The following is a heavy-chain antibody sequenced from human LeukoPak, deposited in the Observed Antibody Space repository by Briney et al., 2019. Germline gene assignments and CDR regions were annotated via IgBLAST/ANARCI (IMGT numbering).Heavy chain of an antibody. CDR2: ITAGGDNT. CDR3: VYYDSSGYYYGRLRY. D-gene: IGHD3-22*01. CDR1: GFTFTSHA. Sequence: GGSLRLSCAASGFTFTSHALSWVRQTPGKGLQWLSSITAGGDNTHYADSVKGRFTISRDNSKDTVYLQMNSLRAEDTATYFCVYYDSSGYYYGRLRYWGQGTPVTVSS. J-gene: IGHJ4*02. V-gene: IGHV3-23*01.